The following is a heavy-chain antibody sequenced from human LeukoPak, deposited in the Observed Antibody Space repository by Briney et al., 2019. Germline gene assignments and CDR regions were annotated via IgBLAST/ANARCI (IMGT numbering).Heavy chain of an antibody. CDR3: ARASYDTSGFWYFDL. CDR2: MYYSGST. CDR1: GGSISNYY. V-gene: IGHV4-59*01. D-gene: IGHD3-22*01. J-gene: IGHJ2*01. Sequence: SETLSLTCSVSGGSISNYYWSWIRQPPGKGLEWIGSMYYSGSTNYNPSLKSRATISEDTSKKQFSLKLSSVTAADTAVYYCARASYDTSGFWYFDLRGRGTLVTVSS.